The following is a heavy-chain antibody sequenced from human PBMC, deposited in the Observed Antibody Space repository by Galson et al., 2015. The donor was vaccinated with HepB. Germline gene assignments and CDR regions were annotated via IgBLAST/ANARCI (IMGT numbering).Heavy chain of an antibody. D-gene: IGHD3-3*01. CDR3: ASEGDPYNYWSALDF. V-gene: IGHV3-33*01. J-gene: IGHJ4*02. CDR2: IWSDGPNK. CDR1: GFTFRIHG. Sequence: SLRLPCAASGFTFRIHGMNWVRQAPGKGLEWVASIWSDGPNKYYAAYVKGRFTISRDNSKNAQYLQMNSRGAEDTAVYHCASEGDPYNYWSALDFWGQGTLVTVSS.